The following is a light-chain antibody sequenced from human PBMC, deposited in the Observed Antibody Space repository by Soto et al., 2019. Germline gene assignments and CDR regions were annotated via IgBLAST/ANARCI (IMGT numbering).Light chain of an antibody. J-gene: IGLJ2*01. CDR1: NSNIGSNT. CDR2: DNN. V-gene: IGLV1-44*01. Sequence: QSVLTQPPSASGTPGQRVTISCSGSNSNIGSNTVNWYQQLPGTAPKLLIYDNNNRPSGVPDRFSGSKSGASASLAITGLQAEDEADYYCQSYDRSLSGSVFGGGTKVTVL. CDR3: QSYDRSLSGSV.